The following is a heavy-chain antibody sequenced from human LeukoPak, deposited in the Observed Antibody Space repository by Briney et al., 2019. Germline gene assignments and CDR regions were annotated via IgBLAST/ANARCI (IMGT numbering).Heavy chain of an antibody. Sequence: GASVKVSCKASGYTFTGYYMHWVRQAPGQGLEWMGRINPNSGGTNYAQKFQGRVTMTRDTSVSTAYMELSRLRSDDTAVYYCARLSITGVPRDFDYWGQGTLVTVSS. CDR2: INPNSGGT. D-gene: IGHD3-16*02. V-gene: IGHV1-2*06. CDR1: GYTFTGYY. CDR3: ARLSITGVPRDFDY. J-gene: IGHJ4*02.